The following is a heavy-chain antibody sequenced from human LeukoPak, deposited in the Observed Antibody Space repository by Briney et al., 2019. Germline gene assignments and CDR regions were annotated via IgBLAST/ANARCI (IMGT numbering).Heavy chain of an antibody. V-gene: IGHV3-48*03. Sequence: GGSLRLSCAASGFSFSTYWMTWVRQAPGKGLEWVSYISTSGSTIYYADSVKGRFTISRDNAKNSLYLQMNSLRAEDTAVYYCARSGIYYDYWGQGTLVTVSS. CDR2: ISTSGSTI. CDR1: GFSFSTYW. J-gene: IGHJ4*02. CDR3: ARSGIYYDY. D-gene: IGHD1-26*01.